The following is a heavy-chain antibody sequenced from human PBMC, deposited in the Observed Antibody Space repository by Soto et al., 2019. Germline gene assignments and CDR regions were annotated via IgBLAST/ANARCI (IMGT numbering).Heavy chain of an antibody. CDR3: AKQRADXGXXXDTFYFDS. Sequence: EVQLLESGGGLVQPXGSLXLSCTVSGVTFSNYAMNWVRQAXXKGXXXXSSLGGSGGTTYYADSVKGRFIISRDNSKNTLYLLMNSLRAEDTALYYCAKQRADXGXXXDTFYFDSWGQGALVTVSS. CDR1: GVTFSNYA. J-gene: IGHJ4*02. V-gene: IGHV3-23*01. CDR2: LGGSGGTT.